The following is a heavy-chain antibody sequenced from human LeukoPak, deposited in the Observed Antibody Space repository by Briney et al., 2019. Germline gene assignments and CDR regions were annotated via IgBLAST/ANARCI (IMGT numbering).Heavy chain of an antibody. V-gene: IGHV4-39*07. CDR2: FYYSGST. CDR3: ARGWKTIVPAAKEYYYYYMDV. J-gene: IGHJ6*03. D-gene: IGHD2-2*01. Sequence: PSETLSLTCTVSGGSISSRPYSWGWIRQPPGKGLEWLGSFYYSGSTYYKPSLKSRVTISVDTSKNQFSLKLSSVTAADTAVYYCARGWKTIVPAAKEYYYYYMDVWGKGTTVTISS. CDR1: GGSISSRPYS.